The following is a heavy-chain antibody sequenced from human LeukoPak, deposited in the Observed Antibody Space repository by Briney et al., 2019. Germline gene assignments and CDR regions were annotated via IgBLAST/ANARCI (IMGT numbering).Heavy chain of an antibody. V-gene: IGHV3-7*03. D-gene: IGHD3-16*01. CDR3: AKDSWAPLGGEILY. CDR2: IKQDGSEK. J-gene: IGHJ4*02. CDR1: GFTFSSYW. Sequence: GGSLRLSCAASGFTFSSYWMSWVRQAPGKGLEWVANIKQDGSEKYYVDSVKGRFTISRDNSKNTLYLQMNSLRAEDTAVYYCAKDSWAPLGGEILYWGQGTLVTVSS.